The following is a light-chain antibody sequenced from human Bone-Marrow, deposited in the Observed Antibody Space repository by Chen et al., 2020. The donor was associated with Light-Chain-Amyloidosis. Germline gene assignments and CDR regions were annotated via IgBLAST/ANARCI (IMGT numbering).Light chain of an antibody. CDR1: QSISGW. V-gene: IGKV1-5*03. CDR3: QQYKDYSALT. CDR2: KAS. J-gene: IGKJ4*01. Sequence: DIQVIPPPSTAPASLGDTVAITCRASQSISGWLAWYQQKPGSAPKLLIYKASILERGVPLRFSGSGSGTEFTLSISSLQPDDFATYYCQQYKDYSALTFGGGTKVEIK.